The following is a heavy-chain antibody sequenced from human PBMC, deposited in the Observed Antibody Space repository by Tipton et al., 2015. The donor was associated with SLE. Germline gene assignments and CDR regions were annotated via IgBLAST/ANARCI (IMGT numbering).Heavy chain of an antibody. J-gene: IGHJ3*02. V-gene: IGHV4-34*01. CDR3: ARESYCGGDCYRTFDT. Sequence: GLVKPSETLSLTCAVYGGSFSGYYWTWIRQPPGKGLEWIGEINHSGTTNYNPSLKSRVTISVDTSKNEFSLKLSSVTAADTAVYYCARESYCGGDCYRTFDTWGQGTMVTVSS. D-gene: IGHD2-21*02. CDR2: INHSGTT. CDR1: GGSFSGYY.